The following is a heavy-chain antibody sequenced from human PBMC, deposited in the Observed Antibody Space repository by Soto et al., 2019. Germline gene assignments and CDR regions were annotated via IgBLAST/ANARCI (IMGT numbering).Heavy chain of an antibody. V-gene: IGHV1-69*02. CDR3: ARGEVHHDA. Sequence: QVQLVQSGAEVKKPGSSVKVSCKASGGTFNSYTISWVRQVPGQGLEWMGRITPILDIVKYAQKFQDRVTITANKPKRTAYMELSGLKAGDTAIYCGARGEVHHDAWSQGTLVTVSS. J-gene: IGHJ5*02. CDR2: ITPILDIV. CDR1: GGTFNSYT.